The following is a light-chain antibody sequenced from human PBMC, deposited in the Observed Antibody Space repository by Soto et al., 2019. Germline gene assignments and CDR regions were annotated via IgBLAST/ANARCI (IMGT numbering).Light chain of an antibody. CDR1: SSDIGGYNF. CDR3: SSYAGTRNLGV. CDR2: EVN. Sequence: QSALTQPPSASGSPGQSVTISCTGTSSDIGGYNFVSWYQQHPGKAPKLIIYEVNKRPSGVPDRFSGSKSGNTASLTVSGLQADDDGDYYCSSYAGTRNLGVFGGGTKLTVL. V-gene: IGLV2-8*01. J-gene: IGLJ3*02.